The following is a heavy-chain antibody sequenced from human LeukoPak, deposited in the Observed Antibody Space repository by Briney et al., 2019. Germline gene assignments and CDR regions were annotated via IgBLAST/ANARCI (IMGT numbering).Heavy chain of an antibody. CDR1: GGSISSYY. D-gene: IGHD3-3*01. V-gene: IGHV4-4*07. Sequence: SETLSLTCTVSGGSISSYYWSWIRQPAGKGLEWIGRIYTSGSTNYNPSLKSRVTMSVDTSKNQFSLKLSSVTAADTAVYYCARDPRGGDFWSDYIPPVDYWGQGTLVTVSS. J-gene: IGHJ4*02. CDR3: ARDPRGGDFWSDYIPPVDY. CDR2: IYTSGST.